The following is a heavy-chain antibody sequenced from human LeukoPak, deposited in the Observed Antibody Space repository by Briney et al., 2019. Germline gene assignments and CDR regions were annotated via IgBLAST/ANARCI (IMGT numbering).Heavy chain of an antibody. CDR2: ISGSGGTT. CDR1: GFTFSSLA. J-gene: IGHJ4*02. D-gene: IGHD4-17*01. CDR3: ARAGGSTVSHSDY. Sequence: PGGSLRLSCAASGFTFSSLAMHWVRQAPGKGLEWVSVISGSGGTTYYADSVKGRFTISKDNAKNSLYLQMNSLRAEDTAVYYCARAGGSTVSHSDYWGQGTLVTVSS. V-gene: IGHV3-23*01.